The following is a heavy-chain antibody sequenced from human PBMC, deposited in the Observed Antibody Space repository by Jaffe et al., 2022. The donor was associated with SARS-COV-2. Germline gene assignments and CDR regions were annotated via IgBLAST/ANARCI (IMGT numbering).Heavy chain of an antibody. V-gene: IGHV3-23*01. D-gene: IGHD3-22*01. CDR2: ISGSGGST. CDR3: ANSFTYYYDSSGGAPDY. J-gene: IGHJ4*02. CDR1: GFTFSSYA. Sequence: EVQLLESGGGLVQPGGSLRLSCAASGFTFSSYAMSWVRQAPGKGLEWVSAISGSGGSTYYADSVKGRFTISRDNSKNTLYLQMNSLRAEDTAVYYCANSFTYYYDSSGGAPDYWGQGTLVTVSS.